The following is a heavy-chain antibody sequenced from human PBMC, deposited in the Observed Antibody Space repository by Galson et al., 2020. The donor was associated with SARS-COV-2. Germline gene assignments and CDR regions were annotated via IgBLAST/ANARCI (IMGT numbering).Heavy chain of an antibody. Sequence: GESLKISCAASGFTFSRYALAWVRPAPGKGLEWVSGISGRGGSTYYVDSVKGRFTIYRDTSQNTVHLQMSSLRAEDTAVYYCSKDRGNDYGDQLDFWGQGTLVTVSS. CDR3: SKDRGNDYGDQLDF. D-gene: IGHD4-17*01. CDR1: GFTFSRYA. V-gene: IGHV3-23*01. CDR2: ISGRGGST. J-gene: IGHJ4*02.